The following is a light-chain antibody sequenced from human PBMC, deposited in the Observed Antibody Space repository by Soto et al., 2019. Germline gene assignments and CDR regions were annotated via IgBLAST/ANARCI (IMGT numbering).Light chain of an antibody. J-gene: IGKJ1*01. V-gene: IGKV3-20*01. CDR2: GAS. CDR3: QQYGTSRT. CDR1: QSVADNY. Sequence: EIVLTQSPGTLSLSPGERATLSCRASQSVADNYLAWYQQKPGQAPRLLISGASNRATGIPDRFSGSGSGTDFTLTITRLEPEDFAVYYCQQYGTSRTFGQGT.